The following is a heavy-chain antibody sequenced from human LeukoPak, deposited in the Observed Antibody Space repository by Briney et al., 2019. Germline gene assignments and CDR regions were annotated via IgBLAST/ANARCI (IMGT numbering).Heavy chain of an antibody. Sequence: GASVKVSCKASGYTFTSYGISWVRQAPGQGLEWMGWISAYNGNTNYAQKLQGRVTMTTDTSTSTAYMELRSLRSDDTAVYYCARDHRYDSSGYYSYDAFDIWGQGTMVTVSS. J-gene: IGHJ3*02. CDR3: ARDHRYDSSGYYSYDAFDI. D-gene: IGHD3-22*01. CDR1: GYTFTSYG. V-gene: IGHV1-18*01. CDR2: ISAYNGNT.